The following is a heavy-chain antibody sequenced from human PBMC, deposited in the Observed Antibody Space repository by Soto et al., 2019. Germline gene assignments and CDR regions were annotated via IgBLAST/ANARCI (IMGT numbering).Heavy chain of an antibody. CDR2: IIPIIGIA. Sequence: QVQLVQSGAEVKKPGYSVKVSCKASGGTFSSYTISWVRQAAGQGLEWMGRIIPIIGIANYAQKFQGRVTITADKSTSTAYKELSSLRSEDTAVYYCARDQAAAVDYYYGMDVWGQGTTVTVSS. D-gene: IGHD6-13*01. CDR3: ARDQAAAVDYYYGMDV. CDR1: GGTFSSYT. V-gene: IGHV1-69*08. J-gene: IGHJ6*02.